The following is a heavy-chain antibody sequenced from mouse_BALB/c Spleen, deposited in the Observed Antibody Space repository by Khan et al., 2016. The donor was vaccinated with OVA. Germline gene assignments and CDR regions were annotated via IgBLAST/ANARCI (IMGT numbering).Heavy chain of an antibody. V-gene: IGHV9-3-1*01. J-gene: IGHJ4*01. D-gene: IGHD2-10*01. CDR1: GHTFTNFG. CDR3: ARPTYYSYAMDN. CDR2: INTYTGEP. Sequence: QIQLVQSGPELKKPGETVKISCKASGHTFTNFGMNWVKQAPGKGLKWMGWINTYTGEPTYADDFNGRFAFSLEASASTVYLQINNLTNEDTATYFCARPTYYSYAMDNWGQGTTVTVSS.